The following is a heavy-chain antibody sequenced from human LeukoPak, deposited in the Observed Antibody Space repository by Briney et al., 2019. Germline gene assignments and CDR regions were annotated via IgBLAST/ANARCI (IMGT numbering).Heavy chain of an antibody. CDR2: MNPNSGNT. D-gene: IGHD3-16*01. CDR1: GYTFTSDD. Sequence: ASVKVSCKASGYTFTSDDINWVRQATGQGLEWMGWMNPNSGNTGYAQKFQGRVTMTRNTSISTAYMELSSLRSEDTAVYYCARSRIMRIPRQNWFDPWGQGTLVTVSS. J-gene: IGHJ5*02. CDR3: ARSRIMRIPRQNWFDP. V-gene: IGHV1-8*01.